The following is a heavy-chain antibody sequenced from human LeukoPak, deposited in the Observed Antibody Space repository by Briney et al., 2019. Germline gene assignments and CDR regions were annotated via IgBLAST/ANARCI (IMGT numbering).Heavy chain of an antibody. V-gene: IGHV1-18*01. Sequence: ASVKVSCKASGYTFTSYAFSWVRQAPGQGLEWMGWISVYNGNTNYARKLQGRVSMTTDRSTNTAYMELRSLRSDDTAVYYCARDVNRVFPSYMDVWGKGTTVTVSS. CDR2: ISVYNGNT. CDR1: GYTFTSYA. CDR3: ARDVNRVFPSYMDV. D-gene: IGHD2-21*01. J-gene: IGHJ6*03.